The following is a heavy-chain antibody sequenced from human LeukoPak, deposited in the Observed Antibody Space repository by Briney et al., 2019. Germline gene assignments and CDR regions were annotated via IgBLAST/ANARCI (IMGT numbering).Heavy chain of an antibody. D-gene: IGHD5-24*01. CDR2: IYYSGST. CDR1: GGSVSSGSYY. J-gene: IGHJ4*02. CDR3: ARDAYGYSYFDW. V-gene: IGHV4-61*01. Sequence: PSETLSLTCTVSGGSVSSGSYYWSWIRQPPGKGLEWIGYIYYSGSTNYNPSLKSRVTISVDTSKNQFSLQLDSVTPEDTAVYYCARDAYGYSYFDWWGQGTLVTVSS.